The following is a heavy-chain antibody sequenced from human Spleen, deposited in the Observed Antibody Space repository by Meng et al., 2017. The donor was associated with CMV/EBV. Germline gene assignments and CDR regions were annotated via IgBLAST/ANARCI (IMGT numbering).Heavy chain of an antibody. CDR2: LYTGGGT. J-gene: IGHJ4*02. Sequence: ETLSLTCAASGFTVSSNYMTWVRQAPGKGLEWVSVLYTGGGTYYADSVEGRFTISRDNPKNTVYLQMNSLRAEDTAVYYCAKGLEAARRVPQYWGQGTLVTVSS. CDR1: GFTVSSNY. V-gene: IGHV3-66*02. D-gene: IGHD6-6*01. CDR3: AKGLEAARRVPQY.